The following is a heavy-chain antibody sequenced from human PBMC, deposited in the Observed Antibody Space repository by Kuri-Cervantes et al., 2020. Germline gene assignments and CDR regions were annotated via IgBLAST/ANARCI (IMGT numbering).Heavy chain of an antibody. Sequence: GESLKISCAASGFTFSDHYMDWVRQAPGKGLEWVGRTRNKANSYTTEYAASVKGRFTISRDDSKNSLYLQMNSLRAEDTALYYCAKDRGVGMAGTVSYYYYGMDVWGQGTTVTVSS. J-gene: IGHJ6*02. V-gene: IGHV3-72*01. CDR3: AKDRGVGMAGTVSYYYYGMDV. CDR2: TRNKANSYTT. CDR1: GFTFSDHY. D-gene: IGHD6-19*01.